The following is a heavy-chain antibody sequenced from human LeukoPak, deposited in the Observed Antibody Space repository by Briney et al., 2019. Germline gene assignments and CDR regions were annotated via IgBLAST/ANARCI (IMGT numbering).Heavy chain of an antibody. Sequence: GGSLRLSCEASGFIFSSYVMGWVRQAPGKGLEWVSSISVGSGDTFTADSVKGRYTITRENSKNTLYLQMMGLRVEDTAIYYCAKLNLGEMAYFDSWGQGTLVTVSS. V-gene: IGHV3-23*01. CDR3: AKLNLGEMAYFDS. CDR2: ISVGSGDT. D-gene: IGHD2-21*01. J-gene: IGHJ4*02. CDR1: GFIFSSYV.